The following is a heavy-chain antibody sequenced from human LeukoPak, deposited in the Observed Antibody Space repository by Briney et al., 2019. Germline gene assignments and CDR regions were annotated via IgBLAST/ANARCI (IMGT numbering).Heavy chain of an antibody. J-gene: IGHJ4*02. CDR3: TTDAFKAGGGFDD. CDR1: GFTFSNPW. Sequence: GRSLSLPCAASGFTFSNPWMSWARHAPGEWLEWVGCLKSQVVDGTTDYAGAVKGRLTTSRGDPKNRQYLHLNSMKTEDTAVYYCTTDAFKAGGGFDDWGQGTLVTVSS. D-gene: IGHD6-13*01. V-gene: IGHV3-15*01. CDR2: LKSQVVDGTT.